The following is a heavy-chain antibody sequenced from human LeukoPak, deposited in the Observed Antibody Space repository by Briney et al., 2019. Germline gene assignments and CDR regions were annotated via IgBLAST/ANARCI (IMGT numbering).Heavy chain of an antibody. Sequence: GGSLRLSCAASGFTFSSYNMSWVRQAPGKGLEWVSSISSSSYKDYIDSLRGRFTISRDNAKNSLYLQMNSLRAEDTAVYYCARDFKASAFDYWGQGTLVTVSS. CDR1: GFTFSSYN. V-gene: IGHV3-21*01. CDR2: ISSSSYK. J-gene: IGHJ4*02. CDR3: ARDFKASAFDY.